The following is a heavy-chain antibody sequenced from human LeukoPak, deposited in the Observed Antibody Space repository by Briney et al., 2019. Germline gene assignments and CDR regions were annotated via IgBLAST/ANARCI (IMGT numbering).Heavy chain of an antibody. CDR1: GGSISSYY. D-gene: IGHD5-18*01. V-gene: IGHV4-59*01. Sequence: SETLSLTCTVSGGSISSYYWSWIRQPPGKGLEWIGYIYYSGSTNYNPSLKSRVTISVDTSKNQFSLKLSSVTAADTAVYYCARDRSGYSYGIFDYWGQGTLVTVSS. J-gene: IGHJ4*02. CDR2: IYYSGST. CDR3: ARDRSGYSYGIFDY.